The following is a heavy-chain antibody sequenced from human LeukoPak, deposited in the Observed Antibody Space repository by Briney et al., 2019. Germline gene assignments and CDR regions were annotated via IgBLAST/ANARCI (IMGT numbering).Heavy chain of an antibody. D-gene: IGHD4-23*01. CDR1: GFTFSSYG. CDR2: IRYDGSNK. CDR3: AGGHGGNFGYFDY. Sequence: GGSLRLSCAASGFTFSSYGMHWVRQAPGKGLEWVAFIRYDGSNKYYADSVKGRFTISRDNSKNTLYLQMNSLRAEDTAVYYCAGGHGGNFGYFDYWGQGTLVTVSS. V-gene: IGHV3-30*02. J-gene: IGHJ4*02.